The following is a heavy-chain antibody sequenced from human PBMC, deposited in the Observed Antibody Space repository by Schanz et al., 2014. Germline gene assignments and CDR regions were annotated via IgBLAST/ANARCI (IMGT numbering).Heavy chain of an antibody. CDR2: MSGSGSTA. CDR1: GFTFFGSFA. D-gene: IGHD6-13*01. J-gene: IGHJ6*02. V-gene: IGHV3-23*04. CDR3: ARGHLAAAGRYYGMDV. Sequence: VQLVESGGGVVQPGGSLRLSCVASGFTFFGSFAMSWVRQAPGKGLEWVSGMSGSGSTADYADSVKGRFTISRDNSRKTLYLQMNSLRADDTAVYYCARGHLAAAGRYYGMDVWGQGTTVTVSS.